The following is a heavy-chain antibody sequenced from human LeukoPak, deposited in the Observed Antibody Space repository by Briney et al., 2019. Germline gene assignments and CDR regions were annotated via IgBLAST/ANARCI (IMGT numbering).Heavy chain of an antibody. CDR3: ARGPPNWGYDY. V-gene: IGHV1-8*01. J-gene: IGHJ4*02. CDR2: MSPNSGDT. D-gene: IGHD7-27*01. CDR1: GYTFTSYD. Sequence: ASVKVSCKASGYTFTSYDFNWVRQATGQRPEWMGWMSPNSGDTGYAQKFQDRVTMTRNTSISTAYMELSSLRSDDTAVYYCARGPPNWGYDYWGPGTLVIVSS.